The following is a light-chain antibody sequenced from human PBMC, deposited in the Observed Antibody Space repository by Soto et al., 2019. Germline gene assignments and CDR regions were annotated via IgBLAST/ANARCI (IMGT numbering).Light chain of an antibody. CDR3: SSYTSSSILYV. J-gene: IGLJ1*01. Sequence: QSALTQPASVSGSPGQSITISCTGTSSDVGGYNYVSWYQQHPGKAPTLMTYEVSNRPSGVSNRFSGSKSGNTASLTISGLQAEDEADYYCSSYTSSSILYVFGTGTKLTVL. CDR1: SSDVGGYNY. CDR2: EVS. V-gene: IGLV2-14*01.